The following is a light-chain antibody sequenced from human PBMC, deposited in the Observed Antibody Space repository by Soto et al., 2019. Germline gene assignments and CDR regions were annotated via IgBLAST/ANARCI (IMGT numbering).Light chain of an antibody. V-gene: IGLV2-14*01. CDR3: SSYTRSSTQV. CDR2: EVS. J-gene: IGLJ1*01. Sequence: QSVLTQPASVSGSPGQSITISCTGTSSDVGAYNYVSWYQVHPCKAPTLIISEVSNRPSGVSSRFSGSKSTNTASLTISGLRPEDEAEYYCSSYTRSSTQVFGTGTKLTVL. CDR1: SSDVGAYNY.